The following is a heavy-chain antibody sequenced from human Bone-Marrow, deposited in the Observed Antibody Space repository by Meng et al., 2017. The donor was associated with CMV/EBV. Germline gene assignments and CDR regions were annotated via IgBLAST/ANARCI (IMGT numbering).Heavy chain of an antibody. CDR1: GYTFTSYY. CDR3: ARFSQGGCSSTSCYTNGMDV. V-gene: IGHV1-46*01. CDR2: INPSGGST. D-gene: IGHD2-2*02. Sequence: ASVKVSCKASGYTFTSYYMHWVRQAPGQGLEWMGIINPSGGSTSYAQKFQGRVTMTRDTSTSTVYMELSSLRSEDTAVYYCARFSQGGCSSTSCYTNGMDVWGQGNTVNV. J-gene: IGHJ6*02.